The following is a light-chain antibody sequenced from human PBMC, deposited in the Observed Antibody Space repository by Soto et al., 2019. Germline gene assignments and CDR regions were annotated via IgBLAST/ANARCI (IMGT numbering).Light chain of an antibody. Sequence: QAVVTQEPSLTVSPGGTVTLTCASSTGAVTKGFSPNWLQQRPGQPPRALIYGINKTHSWTPARFSGSLLGGKAALTLSGGQTGDEAVYYCLLWWGGVYCFATGTK. V-gene: IGLV7-43*01. CDR2: GIN. CDR3: LLWWGGVYC. J-gene: IGLJ1*01. CDR1: TGAVTKGFS.